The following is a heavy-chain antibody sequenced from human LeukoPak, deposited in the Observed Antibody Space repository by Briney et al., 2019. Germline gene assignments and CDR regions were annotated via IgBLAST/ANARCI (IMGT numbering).Heavy chain of an antibody. V-gene: IGHV3-66*01. CDR3: ATDVRSSPLGF. Sequence: PGGSLRLSCAVSGFTVTNDYMNWVRQAPGKGLEWVSIIYSGGSTYYADSVKGRFTISRDSSNNTLFLQMSNLRADASGLYYCATDVRSSPLGFWGHGTLVTVSS. CDR2: IYSGGST. CDR1: GFTVTNDY. J-gene: IGHJ4*01. D-gene: IGHD6-13*01.